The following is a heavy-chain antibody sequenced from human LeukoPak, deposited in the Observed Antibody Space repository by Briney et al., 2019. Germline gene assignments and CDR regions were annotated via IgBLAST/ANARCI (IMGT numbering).Heavy chain of an antibody. CDR1: GFTFSNYA. CDR3: ANVRYFDWYYFDY. J-gene: IGHJ4*02. D-gene: IGHD3-9*01. CDR2: ISGSGSLT. V-gene: IGHV3-23*01. Sequence: GGSLRRYCAASGFTFSNYAMNWVRQAPGKGLEWVSGISGSGSLTYYADSVKGRFTISRDNSKTTLYLQMDSLRVDDTAVYYCANVRYFDWYYFDYWGQGTLVTVSS.